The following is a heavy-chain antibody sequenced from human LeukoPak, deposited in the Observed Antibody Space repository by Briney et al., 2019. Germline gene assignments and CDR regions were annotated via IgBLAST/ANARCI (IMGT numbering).Heavy chain of an antibody. CDR2: MNPNSGNT. CDR3: ASRIAVARTSDY. D-gene: IGHD6-19*01. V-gene: IGHV1-8*01. CDR1: GYTFTSYN. Sequence: GASVKVSCKASGYTFTSYNINWVRQATGQGLEWMGWMNPNSGNTGYAQKFQGRVTMTRNTSISTAYMELSSLRSEDTAVYYCASRIAVARTSDYWGQGTLVTVSS. J-gene: IGHJ4*02.